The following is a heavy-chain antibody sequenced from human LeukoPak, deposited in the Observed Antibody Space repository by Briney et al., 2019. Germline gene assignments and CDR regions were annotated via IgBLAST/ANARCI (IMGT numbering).Heavy chain of an antibody. Sequence: SETLSLTCTVSGGSISSYYWSWIRQPPGKGLEWIGYIYYSGSTNYNPSLKSRVTISVDTSKNQFSLKLSSVTAADTAVYYCARVWRGYSGYDSPLDYWGQGTLVIVAS. CDR2: IYYSGST. V-gene: IGHV4-59*01. CDR3: ARVWRGYSGYDSPLDY. J-gene: IGHJ4*02. CDR1: GGSISSYY. D-gene: IGHD5-12*01.